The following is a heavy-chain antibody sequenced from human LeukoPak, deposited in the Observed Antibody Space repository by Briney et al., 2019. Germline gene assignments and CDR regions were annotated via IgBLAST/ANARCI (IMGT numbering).Heavy chain of an antibody. CDR3: ARETRGRWSSVPRKLDAFDI. J-gene: IGHJ3*02. V-gene: IGHV3-30*02. CDR2: IRYDGSNK. Sequence: PGGSLRLSCAASGFTFSSYGMHWVRQAPGKGLEWVAFIRYDGSNKYYADSVKGRFTISRDNSKNTLYLQMNSLRAEDTAVYCCARETRGRWSSVPRKLDAFDIWGQGTMVTVSS. CDR1: GFTFSSYG. D-gene: IGHD4-23*01.